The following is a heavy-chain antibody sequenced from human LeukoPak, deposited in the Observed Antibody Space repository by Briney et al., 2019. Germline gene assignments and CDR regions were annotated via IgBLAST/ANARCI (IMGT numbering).Heavy chain of an antibody. CDR3: ARLARFEELSPRYYFDN. CDR1: AGPMNYYT. D-gene: IGHD3-16*02. CDR2: IYYRGTT. V-gene: IGHV4-59*08. J-gene: IGHJ4*02. Sequence: SETLSPSCTVSAGPMNYYTGSWFRHPPGQGLDWIGYIYYRGTTNYLPSLKDRVDISIDTSKNQFSLRLYSVTAADTAVYFCARLARFEELSPRYYFDNWGLGTLVTVSS.